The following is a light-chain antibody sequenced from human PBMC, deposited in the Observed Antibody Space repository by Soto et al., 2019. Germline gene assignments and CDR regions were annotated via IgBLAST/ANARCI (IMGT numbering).Light chain of an antibody. CDR3: MQALQTPIT. CDR1: QSLLQSNGYKY. J-gene: IGKJ5*01. Sequence: DMVMTQSPLSLSVTPGESASISCRASQSLLQSNGYKYLDWYLQRPGQSPQLLIYLGSNRAHGVPDRFSGSGTGTDLTLKISSVEADDVGVYYCMQALQTPITFGQGTRLEIK. V-gene: IGKV2-28*01. CDR2: LGS.